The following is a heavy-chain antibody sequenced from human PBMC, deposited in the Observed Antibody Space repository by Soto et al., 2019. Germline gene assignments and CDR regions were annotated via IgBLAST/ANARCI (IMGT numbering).Heavy chain of an antibody. V-gene: IGHV3-7*05. CDR3: ARDHIATHNHDAFDI. J-gene: IGHJ3*02. D-gene: IGHD6-13*01. CDR1: GFTFSSYW. Sequence: GGSLRLSCAASGFTFSSYWMSWVRQAPGKGLEWVANIKQDGSEKYYVDSVKGRFTISRDNAKNSLYLQMNSLRAEDTAVYYCARDHIATHNHDAFDIWGQGTMVTVSS. CDR2: IKQDGSEK.